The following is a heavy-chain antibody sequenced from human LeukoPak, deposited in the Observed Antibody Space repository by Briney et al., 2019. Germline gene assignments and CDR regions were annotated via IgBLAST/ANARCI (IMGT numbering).Heavy chain of an antibody. CDR3: ARSDSSGYYYGVRSFAWAY. J-gene: IGHJ4*02. CDR2: INYSGST. V-gene: IGHV4-39*07. D-gene: IGHD3-22*01. CDR1: GGSVSSTTYH. Sequence: KPSETLSLTCTVSGGSVSSTTYHWSWIRQPPGKGLEWIASINYSGSTYYNPSLKSRVTISVDTSKNQFSLKLSSVTAADTAVYYCARSDSSGYYYGVRSFAWAYWGQGTLVTVSS.